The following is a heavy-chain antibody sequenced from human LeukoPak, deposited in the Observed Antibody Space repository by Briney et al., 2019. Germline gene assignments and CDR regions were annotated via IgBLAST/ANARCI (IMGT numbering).Heavy chain of an antibody. V-gene: IGHV4-59*01. J-gene: IGHJ3*02. CDR1: GGSISSYY. D-gene: IGHD3-10*01. CDR2: IYYSGST. CDR3: ARDRARDAFDI. Sequence: SETLPLTCTVSGGSISSYYWSWIRQPPGKGLEWIGYIYYSGSTNYSPSLKSRVTISVDTSKNQFSLKLSSVTAADTAVYYCARDRARDAFDIWGQGTMVTVSS.